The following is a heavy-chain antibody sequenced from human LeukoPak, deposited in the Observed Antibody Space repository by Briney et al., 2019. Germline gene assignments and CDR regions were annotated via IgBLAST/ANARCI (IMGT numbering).Heavy chain of an antibody. CDR3: ARVRSGYPDAFDI. V-gene: IGHV3-7*01. CDR1: GFTFSSYA. CDR2: IKQDGSEK. J-gene: IGHJ3*02. Sequence: GGSLRLSCAASGFTFSSYAMSWVRQAPGKGLEWVANIKQDGSEKYYVDSVKGRFTISRDNAKNSLYQQMNSLRAEDTAVYYCARVRSGYPDAFDIWGQGTMVTVSS. D-gene: IGHD5-12*01.